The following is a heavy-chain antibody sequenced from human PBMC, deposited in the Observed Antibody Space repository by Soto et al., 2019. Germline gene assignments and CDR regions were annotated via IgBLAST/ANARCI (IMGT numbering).Heavy chain of an antibody. V-gene: IGHV3-30*18. CDR1: GFTFSSYG. CDR2: ISYDGSNK. J-gene: IGHJ6*02. Sequence: GWSLRLSCAASGFTFSSYGMHWVRQAPGKGLEWVAVISYDGSNKYYADSVKGRFTISRDNSKNTLYLQMNSLRAEDTAVYYCAKDLLAPEYYYDSSGYRYGMDVWGQGTTVTVSS. CDR3: AKDLLAPEYYYDSSGYRYGMDV. D-gene: IGHD3-22*01.